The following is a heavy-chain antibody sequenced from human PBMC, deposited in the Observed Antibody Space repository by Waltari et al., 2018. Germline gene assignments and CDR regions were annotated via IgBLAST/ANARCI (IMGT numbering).Heavy chain of an antibody. J-gene: IGHJ3*02. V-gene: IGHV3-9*03. D-gene: IGHD3-9*01. CDR2: ISWNSGRI. Sequence: EVQLVESGGGLVQPGRSLRLSCAASGFTFADYAMHWVRQAPGKGLEWVSVISWNSGRIGYADSVKGRFTISRDNAKNSLYLQMNSLRAEDMALYYCAKDKYDILTGSDAFDIWGQGTMVTVSS. CDR3: AKDKYDILTGSDAFDI. CDR1: GFTFADYA.